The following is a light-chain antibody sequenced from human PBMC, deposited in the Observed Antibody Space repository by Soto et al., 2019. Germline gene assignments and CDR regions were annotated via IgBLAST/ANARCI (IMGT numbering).Light chain of an antibody. J-gene: IGKJ4*01. Sequence: EIVMTQSPATLSVSPGERATLSCRASQSVNIYLAWYQQKPGQAPRLLIFGASSRATGIPARFSGSGSVTEFHLTISSVQSYDFAVYFCQQYDDWLRLTFGGGTKVEIK. CDR1: QSVNIY. CDR2: GAS. V-gene: IGKV3D-15*01. CDR3: QQYDDWLRLT.